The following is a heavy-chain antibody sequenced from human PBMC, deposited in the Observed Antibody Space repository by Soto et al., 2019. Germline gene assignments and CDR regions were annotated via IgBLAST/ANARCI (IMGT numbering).Heavy chain of an antibody. D-gene: IGHD3-3*01. CDR1: GFTVSSNY. CDR3: ARSGVSFLRLGVVTKSNGPKDAFDI. J-gene: IGHJ3*02. CDR2: IYSGGST. Sequence: GGSLRLSCAASGFTVSSNYMSWVRQAPGKGLEWVSVIYSGGSTYYADSVKGRFTISRHNSKNTLYLQMNSLRAEDTAVYYCARSGVSFLRLGVVTKSNGPKDAFDIWGQGTMVTVSS. V-gene: IGHV3-53*04.